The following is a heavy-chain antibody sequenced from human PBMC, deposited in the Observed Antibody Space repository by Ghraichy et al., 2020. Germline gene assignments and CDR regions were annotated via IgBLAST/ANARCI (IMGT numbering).Heavy chain of an antibody. J-gene: IGHJ4*02. D-gene: IGHD2-21*01. Sequence: LSLTCAASGFIFSNYWMHWVRQAPGKGLEWLSRIKFDGSTVIYADSVRGRFTISRDNAKNTLFLQMNSLRAEDTAVYYCARDLDWVLFDFWGQGAPVTVSS. CDR2: IKFDGSTV. CDR1: GFIFSNYW. V-gene: IGHV3-74*01. CDR3: ARDLDWVLFDF.